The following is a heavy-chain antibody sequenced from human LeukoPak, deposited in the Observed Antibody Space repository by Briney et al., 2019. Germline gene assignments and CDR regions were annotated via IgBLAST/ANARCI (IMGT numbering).Heavy chain of an antibody. J-gene: IGHJ4*02. D-gene: IGHD6-6*01. V-gene: IGHV3-7*01. Sequence: GGSLRLSCADSGFTFSRHWTDWVRQAPGKGLEWVANIKEDGSVKNYVDSVKGRFTISRDNAKNSLYLQMNSLRAEDTAVYYCMAESSSPWEGYWGQGTLVTVSS. CDR1: GFTFSRHW. CDR2: IKEDGSVK. CDR3: MAESSSPWEGY.